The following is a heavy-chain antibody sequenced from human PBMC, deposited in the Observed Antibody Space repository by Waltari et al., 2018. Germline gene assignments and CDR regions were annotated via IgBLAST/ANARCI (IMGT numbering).Heavy chain of an antibody. D-gene: IGHD6-19*01. V-gene: IGHV3-21*01. CDR1: GFTFSSYS. CDR3: AREDRSSGWYGYYVAY. Sequence: EVQLVESGGGLVKPGGSLRLSCAASGFTFSSYSMNWVRQAPGKGLGWVSSIRSGSSYIYYADSVEGRFTISRDNAKNSLYLQLNSLRAEDTAVYSCAREDRSSGWYGYYVAYWGQGTLVTVSS. CDR2: IRSGSSYI. J-gene: IGHJ4*02.